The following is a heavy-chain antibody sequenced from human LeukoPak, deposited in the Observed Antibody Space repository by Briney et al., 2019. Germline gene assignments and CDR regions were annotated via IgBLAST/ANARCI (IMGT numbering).Heavy chain of an antibody. J-gene: IGHJ3*02. CDR3: ARDPYYSGSYPSDI. V-gene: IGHV3-66*01. D-gene: IGHD3-10*01. CDR2: IYSGGST. Sequence: GGSLRLSCAASGFTVSSNYMSWVRQAPGKGLEWVSVIYSGGSTYYADSVKGRFTISRDNSKNTLYLQTNSLRAEDTAVYYCARDPYYSGSYPSDIWGQGTMVTVSS. CDR1: GFTVSSNY.